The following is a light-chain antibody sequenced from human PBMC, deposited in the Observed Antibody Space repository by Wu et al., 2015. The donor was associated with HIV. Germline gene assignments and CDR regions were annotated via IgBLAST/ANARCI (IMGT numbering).Light chain of an antibody. CDR1: QSISNS. CDR2: DAS. J-gene: IGKJ4*01. CDR3: QQTDSFPLT. V-gene: IGKV1-39*01. Sequence: DIQMTQSPSSLSASVGDRVTITCRASQSISNSLNWYQQRPGKPPKLLIYDASNLQNGVPSRFSGSGFGTYFTLTINNLQPEDFATYYCQQTDSFPLTFGGGTKXDIK.